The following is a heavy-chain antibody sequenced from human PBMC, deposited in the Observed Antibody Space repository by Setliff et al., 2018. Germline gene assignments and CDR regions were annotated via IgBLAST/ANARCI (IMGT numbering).Heavy chain of an antibody. J-gene: IGHJ3*01. CDR2: ISA. Sequence: GASVKVSCKTSGYTFISYGTNWVRQAPGQGLEWMGWISAYAQKFQGRVTMTTDTSTNTAFMELRSLRSDDTAVYYCATDHYNRFDVWGQGTMVTVSS. CDR3: ATDHYNRFDV. CDR1: GYTFISYG. D-gene: IGHD4-4*01. V-gene: IGHV1-18*01.